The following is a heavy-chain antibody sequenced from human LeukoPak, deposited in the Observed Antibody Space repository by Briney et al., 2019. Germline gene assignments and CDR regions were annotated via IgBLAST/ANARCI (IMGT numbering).Heavy chain of an antibody. D-gene: IGHD2-15*01. CDR1: GGSISRYY. V-gene: IGHV4-59*01. CDR2: IYYSGST. Sequence: SETLSLTCNISGGSISRYYWNWIRQPPGKGLEWIGYIYYSGSTNYNPSLKSRVTISVDTSKNQFSLKLRSVTAADTAVYYCARVTGYVIEDNFDYWGQGTLVTVSS. J-gene: IGHJ4*02. CDR3: ARVTGYVIEDNFDY.